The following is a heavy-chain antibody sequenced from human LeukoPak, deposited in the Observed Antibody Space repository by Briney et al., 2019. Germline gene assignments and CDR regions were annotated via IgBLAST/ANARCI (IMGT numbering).Heavy chain of an antibody. CDR1: GYTFTGYY. Sequence: ASVKVSCKASGYTFTGYYMHWVRQAPGQGLEWMGWINPNSGGTNYAQKFQGRVTMTRDTSISTAYMELSRLRSDDTAAYYCARTMGYCSSTSCYLYYYYGMDVWGQGTTVTVSS. V-gene: IGHV1-2*02. CDR2: INPNSGGT. D-gene: IGHD2-2*01. J-gene: IGHJ6*02. CDR3: ARTMGYCSSTSCYLYYYYGMDV.